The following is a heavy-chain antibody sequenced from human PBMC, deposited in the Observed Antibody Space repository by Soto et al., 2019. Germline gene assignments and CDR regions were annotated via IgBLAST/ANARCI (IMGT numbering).Heavy chain of an antibody. CDR2: IYYSGTT. CDR1: GGSISSSSYY. CDR3: ARHIHSNNWNDLYRFKP. Sequence: SETLSLTCTVSGGSISSSSYYWGWIRQPPGKGLEWIGSIYYSGTTYYNPSLKSRVTISVDTSKNQFSLKLSSVTAADTAVYYCARHIHSNNWNDLYRFKPWGQGAQVTVTS. D-gene: IGHD1-20*01. V-gene: IGHV4-39*01. J-gene: IGHJ5*02.